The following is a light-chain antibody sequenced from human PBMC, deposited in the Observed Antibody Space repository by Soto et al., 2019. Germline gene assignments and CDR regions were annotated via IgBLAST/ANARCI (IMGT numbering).Light chain of an antibody. CDR3: QQYGLPPHS. V-gene: IGKV3-20*01. Sequence: IVLKESPGTLSLSHGERATLSCRASQSVYNNYLAWYQQKPGQTPRLLVNGASNRATGIPDRFSGGGSGTDFTLTISSLEPEDFAVYYCQQYGLPPHSFGQGTKVDIK. CDR1: QSVYNNY. CDR2: GAS. J-gene: IGKJ2*01.